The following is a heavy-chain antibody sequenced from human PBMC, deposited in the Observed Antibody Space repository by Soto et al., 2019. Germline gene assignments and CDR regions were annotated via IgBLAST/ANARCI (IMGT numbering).Heavy chain of an antibody. V-gene: IGHV4-30-4*01. CDR1: GGSVSGVDYF. D-gene: IGHD2-21*01. Sequence: SETLSLNCTVSGGSVSGVDYFWSWIRQSPGKGLEWIGYIYYTGITHLNPSLKSRLTMAVDTSKNEFSLKLTSVSAADTAVYFCAREERKGIISWFDPWGQGTPVTVSS. J-gene: IGHJ5*02. CDR2: IYYTGIT. CDR3: AREERKGIISWFDP.